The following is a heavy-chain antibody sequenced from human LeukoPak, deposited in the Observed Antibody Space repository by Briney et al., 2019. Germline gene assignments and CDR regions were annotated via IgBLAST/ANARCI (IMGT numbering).Heavy chain of an antibody. Sequence: ASVKVSCKASGYTFTGYYMHRVRQAPGQGLEWMGWINPNSGGTNYAQKFQGRVTMTRDTSISTAYMELSRLRSDDTAVYYCARDVGGNSAVDYWGQGTLVTVSS. V-gene: IGHV1-2*02. D-gene: IGHD4-23*01. CDR2: INPNSGGT. CDR1: GYTFTGYY. CDR3: ARDVGGNSAVDY. J-gene: IGHJ4*02.